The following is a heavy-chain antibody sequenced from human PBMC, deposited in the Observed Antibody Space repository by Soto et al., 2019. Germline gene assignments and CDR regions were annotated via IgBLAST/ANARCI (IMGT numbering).Heavy chain of an antibody. CDR2: INPSGGST. CDR3: ARVAAAGRPPGYYYGMDV. CDR1: GYTFTSYY. Sequence: ASVKVSCKASGYTFTSYYMHWVRQAPGQGLEWMGIINPSGGSTSYAQKFQGRVTMTRDTSTSTVYMELSSLSSGDTAVYYFARVAAAGRPPGYYYGMDVWGQGTTVTVSS. J-gene: IGHJ6*02. D-gene: IGHD6-13*01. V-gene: IGHV1-46*03.